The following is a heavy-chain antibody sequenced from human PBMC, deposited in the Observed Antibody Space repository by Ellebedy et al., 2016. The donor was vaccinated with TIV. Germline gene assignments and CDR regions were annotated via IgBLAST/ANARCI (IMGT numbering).Heavy chain of an antibody. V-gene: IGHV3-64D*06. Sequence: PGGSLRLSCSASGFTFSSYAMHWVRQAQGKGLESVSPISGTGGSTYYADSVKGRFTISRDNSKNTLYLQMSSLRAEDTAVYYCVKDRRKVEMATNMGAFDIWGQGTMVTVSS. CDR2: ISGTGGST. CDR3: VKDRRKVEMATNMGAFDI. D-gene: IGHD5-24*01. J-gene: IGHJ3*02. CDR1: GFTFSSYA.